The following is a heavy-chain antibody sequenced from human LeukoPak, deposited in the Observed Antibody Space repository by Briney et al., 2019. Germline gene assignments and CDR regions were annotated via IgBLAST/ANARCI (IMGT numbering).Heavy chain of an antibody. Sequence: GGSLRLSCAASGFTFSSYGMHWVRQAPGKGLEWVAVISYDGSNKYYADSVKGRFTISRDNSKNTLYLQMNSLRAEDTAAYYCAKEGAGWNYYGSNWFDPWGQGTLVTVSS. CDR2: ISYDGSNK. J-gene: IGHJ5*02. CDR3: AKEGAGWNYYGSNWFDP. CDR1: GFTFSSYG. D-gene: IGHD3-10*01. V-gene: IGHV3-30*18.